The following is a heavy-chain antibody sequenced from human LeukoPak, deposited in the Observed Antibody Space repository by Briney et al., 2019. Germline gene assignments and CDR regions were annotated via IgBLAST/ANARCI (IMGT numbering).Heavy chain of an antibody. CDR3: ARDLDYDILTGYYY. D-gene: IGHD3-9*01. Sequence: HLGGSLRLSCAASGFTFSSYSMNWVRQAPGKGLEWVSYISSSSSTIYYADSVKGRFTISRDNAKNSLYLQMNSLRAEDTAVYYCARDLDYDILTGYYYWGQGTLVTVSS. CDR1: GFTFSSYS. J-gene: IGHJ4*02. CDR2: ISSSSSTI. V-gene: IGHV3-48*04.